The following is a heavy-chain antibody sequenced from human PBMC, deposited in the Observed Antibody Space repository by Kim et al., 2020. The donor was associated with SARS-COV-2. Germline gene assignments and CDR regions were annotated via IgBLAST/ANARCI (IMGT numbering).Heavy chain of an antibody. CDR1: GGSISSYY. V-gene: IGHV4-59*01. J-gene: IGHJ6*02. CDR3: ARNPTSRNYYYYYGMDV. CDR2: IYYSGST. Sequence: SETLSLTCTVSGGSISSYYWSWIRQPPGKGLEWIGYIYYSGSTNYNPSLKSRVTISVDTSKNQFSLKLSSVTAADTAVYYCARNPTSRNYYYYYGMDVWGQGTTVTVSS.